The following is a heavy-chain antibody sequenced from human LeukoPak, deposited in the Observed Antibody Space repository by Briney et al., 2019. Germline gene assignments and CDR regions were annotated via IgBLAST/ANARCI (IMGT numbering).Heavy chain of an antibody. CDR2: ISSSSSTI. V-gene: IGHV3-48*04. J-gene: IGHJ4*02. CDR1: GFTFGSNS. CDR3: AKSLGFDY. Sequence: GGPLRFSCAASGFTFGSNSMTWVRQAPGKGLEWVSYISSSSSTIYYADSVKGRFTISRDNAKNSLYLQMNSLRAEDTAVYYCAKSLGFDYWGQGTLVTVSS. D-gene: IGHD1-26*01.